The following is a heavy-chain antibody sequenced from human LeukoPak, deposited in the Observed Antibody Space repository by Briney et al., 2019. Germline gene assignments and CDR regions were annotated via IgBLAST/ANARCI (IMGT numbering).Heavy chain of an antibody. CDR1: GGSISSYY. V-gene: IGHV4-4*07. J-gene: IGHJ4*02. CDR3: ARDRGSSGWNDY. D-gene: IGHD6-19*01. Sequence: SETLSLTCTVSGGSISSYYWSWIRQPAGKGLEWIGRIYASGSTDYNPSLKSRVTISVDTSKNRFSLKLTPVTAADTAVYYCARDRGSSGWNDYWGQGTLVTVSS. CDR2: IYASGST.